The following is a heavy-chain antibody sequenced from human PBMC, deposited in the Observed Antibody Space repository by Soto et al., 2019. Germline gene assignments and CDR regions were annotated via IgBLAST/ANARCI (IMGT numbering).Heavy chain of an antibody. CDR1: GGTFSSYA. D-gene: IGHD3-9*01. Sequence: ASVKVSCKASGGTFSSYAISWVRQAPGQGLEWMGGIIPIFGTANYAQKFQGRVTITADESTSTAYMELSSLRSEDTAVYYCARDEPPPEYDILTGYPNWFDPWGQGTLVTVSS. V-gene: IGHV1-69*13. CDR2: IIPIFGTA. J-gene: IGHJ5*02. CDR3: ARDEPPPEYDILTGYPNWFDP.